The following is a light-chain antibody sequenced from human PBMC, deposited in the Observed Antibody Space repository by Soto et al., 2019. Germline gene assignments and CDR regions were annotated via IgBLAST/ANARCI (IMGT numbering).Light chain of an antibody. J-gene: IGKJ1*01. CDR3: QQRSNWSQT. CDR1: QSVSSY. Sequence: EMVLTQSPAPLSLSPGERATLSCRASQSVSSYLAWYQQKPGQAPRLLIYDASNRATGIPARLSGSGSGTDFTLTISSLEPEDFAVYYCQQRSNWSQTFGQGTKVDIK. CDR2: DAS. V-gene: IGKV3-11*01.